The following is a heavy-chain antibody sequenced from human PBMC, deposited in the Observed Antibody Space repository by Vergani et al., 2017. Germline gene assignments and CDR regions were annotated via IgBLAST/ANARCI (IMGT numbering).Heavy chain of an antibody. D-gene: IGHD6-19*01. V-gene: IGHV3-11*01. CDR1: GFTFSDYY. CDR3: AKDISPIGVALDAFDI. Sequence: QVQLVESGGGLVKPGGSLRLSCAASGFTFSDYYMSWIRQAPGKGLEWVSYISSSGSTIYYADSVKGRFTISRDNAKNSLYLQMNSLRTEDTALYSCAKDISPIGVALDAFDIGGKGTMVTVSS. J-gene: IGHJ3*02. CDR2: ISSSGSTI.